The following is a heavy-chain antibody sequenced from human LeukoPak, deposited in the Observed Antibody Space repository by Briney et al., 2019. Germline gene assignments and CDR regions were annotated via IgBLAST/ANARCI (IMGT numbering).Heavy chain of an antibody. Sequence: GGSLRLSCAASGFTFSFYAMTWVRQAPGKGLEWVSAISGSGTGTHYADSVKGRFTISRDNSKNQLYLQMNSLRAEDTAVYYCAKGLYQYFGSGRYTLDYWGQGTQVTVSS. CDR1: GFTFSFYA. CDR2: ISGSGTGT. D-gene: IGHD3-10*01. V-gene: IGHV3-23*01. CDR3: AKGLYQYFGSGRYTLDY. J-gene: IGHJ4*02.